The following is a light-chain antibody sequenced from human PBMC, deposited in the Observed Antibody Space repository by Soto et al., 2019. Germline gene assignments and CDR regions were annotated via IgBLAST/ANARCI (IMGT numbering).Light chain of an antibody. CDR1: QGIRDA. Sequence: DIQMTQSPSSLSASVGDRVTITCRASQGIRDALGWYQQKPRKAPKRLIYAASSLQSGVPSRFRGSGSGTEFTLTFCSLQPEDFATYYCLQHNNYPQTSGQGTKVEIE. J-gene: IGKJ1*01. CDR3: LQHNNYPQT. V-gene: IGKV1-17*01. CDR2: AAS.